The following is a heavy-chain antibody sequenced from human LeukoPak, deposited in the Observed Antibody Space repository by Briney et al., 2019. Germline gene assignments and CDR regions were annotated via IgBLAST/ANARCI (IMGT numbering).Heavy chain of an antibody. CDR2: TSHDGSHT. J-gene: IGHJ6*02. CDR3: AKDLANSTTWWRASQYYHGMDV. D-gene: IGHD2-2*01. Sequence: PGTSLRLSCAGSGFNFKNYGLEWVRQAPGKGLEWPAVTSHDGSHTYYAESVQGRFTISRDDSKNTLYLQMNSLRADDTAVYYCAKDLANSTTWWRASQYYHGMDVWGQGTAVTVTS. CDR1: GFNFKNYG. V-gene: IGHV3-30*18.